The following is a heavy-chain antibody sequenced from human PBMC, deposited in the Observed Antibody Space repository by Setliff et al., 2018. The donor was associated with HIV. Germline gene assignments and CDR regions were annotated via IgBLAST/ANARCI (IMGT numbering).Heavy chain of an antibody. V-gene: IGHV4-38-2*01. Sequence: KASETLSLTCAVSGYSISSGYYWGWIRQPPGKGLEWIGYIHHSGGTQYNPSLMSRLTMSVDSSKNQFSLSLSSVTAADTAVYYCARLPDINSWPFDYWARGTLVTVSS. J-gene: IGHJ4*02. CDR1: GYSISSGYY. CDR2: IHHSGGT. CDR3: ARLPDINSWPFDY. D-gene: IGHD6-13*01.